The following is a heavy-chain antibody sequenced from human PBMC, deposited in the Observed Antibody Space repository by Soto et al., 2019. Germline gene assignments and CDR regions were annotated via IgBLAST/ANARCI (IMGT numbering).Heavy chain of an antibody. CDR3: ARTTYYDFWSGYPLDY. V-gene: IGHV6-1*01. D-gene: IGHD3-3*01. J-gene: IGHJ4*02. CDR2: TYYRSKWYN. CDR1: GDSVSSNSAA. Sequence: SQTLSLTCVISGDSVSSNSAAWNWIRQSPSRGLEWLGRTYYRSKWYNDYAVSVKSRITINPDTSKNQFSLQLSSVTPEDTAVYYCARTTYYDFWSGYPLDYWGQGTLVTDSS.